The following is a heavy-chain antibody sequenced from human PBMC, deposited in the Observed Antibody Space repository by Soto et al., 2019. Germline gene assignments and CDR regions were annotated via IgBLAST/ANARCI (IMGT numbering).Heavy chain of an antibody. CDR3: VRRHVSATGIDWFDP. D-gene: IGHD6-13*01. J-gene: IGHJ5*02. CDR1: GYTFTSYG. CDR2: INAANGDT. Sequence: ASVKVSCKASGYTFTSYGIHWVRQAPGQRLEWMGWINAANGDTKYSPKFQGRVTITRDTSASTAYMELSSLRSEDTAVYYCVRRHVSATGIDWFDPWGQGTLVTV. V-gene: IGHV1-3*01.